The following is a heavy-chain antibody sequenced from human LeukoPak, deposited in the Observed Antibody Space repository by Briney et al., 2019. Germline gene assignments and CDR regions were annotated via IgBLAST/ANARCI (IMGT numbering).Heavy chain of an antibody. CDR1: GFTFSDYY. D-gene: IGHD3-22*01. CDR2: ISSSSSYT. CDR3: ARAFYYDSSGPPLDY. J-gene: IGHJ4*02. Sequence: GGSLRLSCAASGFTFSDYYMSWIRQPPGKGLEWVSYISSSSSYTNYADSVKGRFTISRDNAKNSLYLQMTSLRAEDTAVYYCARAFYYDSSGPPLDYWGQGTLVTVSS. V-gene: IGHV3-11*05.